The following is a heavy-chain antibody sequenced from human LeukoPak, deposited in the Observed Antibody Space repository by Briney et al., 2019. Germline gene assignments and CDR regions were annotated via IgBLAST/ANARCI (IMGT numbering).Heavy chain of an antibody. CDR3: ARQGDYNGYFDY. CDR1: GYSISSGYY. Sequence: SETLSLTYAVSGYSISSGYYWGWIRQPPGKGLEWIGSIYHSGSTYYNPSLKVRVTISVDTSKNQFSLKLSSVTAADTAVYYCARQGDYNGYFDYWGQGTLVTVSS. V-gene: IGHV4-38-2*01. CDR2: IYHSGST. J-gene: IGHJ4*02. D-gene: IGHD4-17*01.